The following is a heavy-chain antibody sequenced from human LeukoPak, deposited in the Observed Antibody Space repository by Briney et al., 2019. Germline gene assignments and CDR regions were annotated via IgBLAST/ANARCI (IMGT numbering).Heavy chain of an antibody. Sequence: QPGGSLRLSCAASGFTFSSYGMHWVCQAPGKGLEWVAVISYDGSNKYYPDSVKGRFTISRDNSKNTLYLQMNSLRAEDTAVYYCARAAQGFDYWGQGTLVTVSS. CDR3: ARAAQGFDY. CDR2: ISYDGSNK. CDR1: GFTFSSYG. V-gene: IGHV3-30*03. J-gene: IGHJ4*02.